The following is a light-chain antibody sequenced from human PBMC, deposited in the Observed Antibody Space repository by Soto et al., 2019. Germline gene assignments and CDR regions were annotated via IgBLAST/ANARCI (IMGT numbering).Light chain of an antibody. CDR2: GAS. J-gene: IGKJ5*01. Sequence: PCSLRITQKKRATLSCRASQSIGSNLAWYQQKPGQSPRLLIYGASTRATGLPARFSGSGSGTEFTLTTCSLQSEYFELCCCELYINGPITLGHGTRLEIK. CDR1: QSIGSN. CDR3: ELYINGPIT. V-gene: IGKV3-15*01.